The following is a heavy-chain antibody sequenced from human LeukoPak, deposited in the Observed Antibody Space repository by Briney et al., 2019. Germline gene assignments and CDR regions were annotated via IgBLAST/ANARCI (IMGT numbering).Heavy chain of an antibody. D-gene: IGHD6-13*01. V-gene: IGHV4-61*02. CDR3: ARGGSSWSNNWFDP. Sequence: SETLSLTCTVSGGSISSGSYYWSWIRQPAGTGLEWIGRIYTSGSTNYNPSLKRRVTISVDTSKNQFSLKLSSVTAADTAVYYCARGGSSWSNNWFDPWGQGTLVTVSS. CDR1: GGSISSGSYY. J-gene: IGHJ5*02. CDR2: IYTSGST.